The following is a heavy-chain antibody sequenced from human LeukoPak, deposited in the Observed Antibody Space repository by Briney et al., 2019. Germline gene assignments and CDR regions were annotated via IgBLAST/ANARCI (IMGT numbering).Heavy chain of an antibody. CDR3: ARWGGTRQYYFDY. J-gene: IGHJ4*02. CDR2: TRFDGSIK. CDR1: RFIFSDYG. Sequence: PGGSLRLSCAVSRFIFSDYGFHWVRQAPGKGLEWVAVTRFDGSIKQYADSVKGRFTISRDDSKNTLYLQMNFLKSEDTAVYYCARWGGTRQYYFDYWGQGTLVTVSS. V-gene: IGHV3-33*01. D-gene: IGHD1-1*01.